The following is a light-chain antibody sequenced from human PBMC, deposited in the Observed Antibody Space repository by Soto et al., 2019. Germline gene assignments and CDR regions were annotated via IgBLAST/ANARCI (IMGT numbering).Light chain of an antibody. V-gene: IGLV3-21*02. CDR1: NIGRKS. J-gene: IGLJ3*02. CDR3: QIWDSDSDHWV. Sequence: SSELTQPPSVSVAPGQTARITCGGDNIGRKSVHWYQQKPGQAPVRAVYDDSDRPSGIPERFSGSNSGNTATLTISRVEAGDEADYYCQIWDSDSDHWVFGGGTKLTVL. CDR2: DDS.